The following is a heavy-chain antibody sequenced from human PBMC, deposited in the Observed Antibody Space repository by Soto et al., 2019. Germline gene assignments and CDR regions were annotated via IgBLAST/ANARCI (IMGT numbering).Heavy chain of an antibody. CDR3: AREGVGPYDFWSGYYVH. V-gene: IGHV3-30-3*01. D-gene: IGHD3-3*01. J-gene: IGHJ4*02. CDR1: GFIFSQYV. CDR2: ISYDATNQ. Sequence: QVQLVESGGGVVQPGRSLRLSCAASGFIFSQYVMHWVRQAPGKGLEWVAIISYDATNQYYADSVRGRFTISRDNSNSTVYLHMNRLSAEDTAVYYCAREGVGPYDFWSGYYVHWGQGTLVTVSS.